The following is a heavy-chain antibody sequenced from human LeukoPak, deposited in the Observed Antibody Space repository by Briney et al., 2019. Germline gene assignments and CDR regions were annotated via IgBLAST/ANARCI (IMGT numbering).Heavy chain of an antibody. D-gene: IGHD3-3*01. CDR3: AGGFLEWFTYYYYGMDV. V-gene: IGHV4-59*01. CDR2: VRYTGTP. J-gene: IGHJ6*02. CDR1: GGSISGYY. Sequence: SETLSLTCTVSGGSISGYYWTWIRQSPGKRPEWLAYVRYTGTPNYNPSLKSRVTISVDTSKNQFSLKLSSVTAADTAVYYCAGGFLEWFTYYYYGMDVWGQGTTVTVSS.